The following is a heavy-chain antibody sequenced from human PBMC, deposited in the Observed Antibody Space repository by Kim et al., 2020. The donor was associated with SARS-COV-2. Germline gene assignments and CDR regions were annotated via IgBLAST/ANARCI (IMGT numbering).Heavy chain of an antibody. CDR2: INCGTGNT. V-gene: IGHV1-3*01. Sequence: ASVKVSFNSSLYTFTTYSIHFFLPSPGQSPELMGWINCGTGNTKYSHIFHYRITITRDTSASSAYIELRSLRSEDTGVYYCAREGGFSGRTQDGMDVWGQGTTVTVSS. CDR3: AREGGFSGRTQDGMDV. J-gene: IGHJ6*02. D-gene: IGHD3-10*01. CDR1: LYTFTTYS.